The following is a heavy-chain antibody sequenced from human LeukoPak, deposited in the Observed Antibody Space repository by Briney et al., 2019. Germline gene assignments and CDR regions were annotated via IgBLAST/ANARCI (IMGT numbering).Heavy chain of an antibody. CDR3: AKDSRIMITFGRVNSGAFDI. CDR2: ISSSSRYI. V-gene: IGHV3-21*01. Sequence: PGGSLRLSCVVSGFTFSTYSMNWVRQAPGKGLEWVSSISSSSRYIYYADSVKGRFTISRDNSKNTLYLQMNSLRAEDTAVYYCAKDSRIMITFGRVNSGAFDIWGQGTMVTVSS. CDR1: GFTFSTYS. D-gene: IGHD3-16*01. J-gene: IGHJ3*02.